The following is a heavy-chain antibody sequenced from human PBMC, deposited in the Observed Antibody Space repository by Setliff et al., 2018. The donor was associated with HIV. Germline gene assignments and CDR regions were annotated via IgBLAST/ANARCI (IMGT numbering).Heavy chain of an antibody. J-gene: IGHJ4*02. Sequence: LSLTCTVSGVSVSGTAYYWAWIRQPPGRGLEWIGNIYYTGNTNYNSPLKCRISMSMVASKKQIFLKLSTVSAADTAVYYCARQQGDSRGFYPHFDYWGQGRLVTVSS. CDR2: IYYTGNT. CDR1: GVSVSGTAYY. CDR3: ARQQGDSRGFYPHFDY. D-gene: IGHD3-22*01. V-gene: IGHV4-39*01.